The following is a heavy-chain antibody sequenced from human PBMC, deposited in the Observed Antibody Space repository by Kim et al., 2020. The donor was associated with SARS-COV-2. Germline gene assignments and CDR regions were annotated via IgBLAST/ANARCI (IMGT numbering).Heavy chain of an antibody. J-gene: IGHJ6*03. V-gene: IGHV3-11*01. CDR3: ASFSKRRGSGWNYYYYYYMDV. Sequence: GGSLRLSCAASGFTFSDYYMSWIRQAPGKGLEWVSYISSSGSTIYYADSVKGRFTISRDNAKNSLYLQMNSLRAEDTAVYYCASFSKRRGSGWNYYYYYYMDVWGKGTTVTVSS. CDR1: GFTFSDYY. D-gene: IGHD6-19*01. CDR2: ISSSGSTI.